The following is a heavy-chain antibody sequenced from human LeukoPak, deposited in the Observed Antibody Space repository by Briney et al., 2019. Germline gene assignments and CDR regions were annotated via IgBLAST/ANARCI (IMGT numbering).Heavy chain of an antibody. Sequence: SGGSLRLSCAASGFNFEDYGMHWVRHAPGKGLEWVSRISWNSGSIVYADSVKGRFIISRDNAKNSLYLQMNSLRAEDTALYYCAKDKERFCGSTSCYAMGFDNWGQGTLVTVTS. V-gene: IGHV3-9*01. CDR1: GFNFEDYG. D-gene: IGHD2-2*01. CDR2: ISWNSGSI. J-gene: IGHJ4*02. CDR3: AKDKERFCGSTSCYAMGFDN.